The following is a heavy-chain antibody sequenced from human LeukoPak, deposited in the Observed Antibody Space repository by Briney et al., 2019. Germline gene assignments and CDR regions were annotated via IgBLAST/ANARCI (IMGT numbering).Heavy chain of an antibody. V-gene: IGHV3-7*01. J-gene: IGHJ4*02. CDR1: GLTFSNYW. CDR3: ARHGRHNFDY. D-gene: IGHD5-24*01. CDR2: IKEDGSEK. Sequence: GGSLRLSCAASGLTFSNYWMSWVRQAPGKGLEWVANIKEDGSEKYYGDSVRGWFTISRDNAKSSLNLQMSSLRADDTAVYYCARHGRHNFDYWGQGTLVTVSS.